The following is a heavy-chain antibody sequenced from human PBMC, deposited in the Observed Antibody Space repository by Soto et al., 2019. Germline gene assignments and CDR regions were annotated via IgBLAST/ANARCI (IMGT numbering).Heavy chain of an antibody. D-gene: IGHD4-17*01. CDR1: GDSVSSNSAA. CDR3: ARDPGYGDYGQYYYYYGMDV. J-gene: IGHJ6*02. Sequence: PSQTLSRTCAISGDSVSSNSAAWNWIRQSPSRGLEWLGRTYYRSKWYNDYAVSVKSRITINPDTSKNQFSLQLNSVTPEDTAVYYCARDPGYGDYGQYYYYYGMDVWGQGTTATVSS. CDR2: TYYRSKWYN. V-gene: IGHV6-1*01.